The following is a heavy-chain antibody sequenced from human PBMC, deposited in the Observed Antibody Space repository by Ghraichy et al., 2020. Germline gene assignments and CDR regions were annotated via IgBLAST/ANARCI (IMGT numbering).Heavy chain of an antibody. CDR1: GYTLTTYG. D-gene: IGHD3-3*01. CDR2: ISVYDGKT. V-gene: IGHV1-18*04. J-gene: IGHJ6*03. CDR3: ARSQVGYYYMDV. Sequence: ASVKVSCEASGYTLTTYGFSWVRQAPGQGLEWMGWISVYDGKTNYARKFQDRVTMTTDTSTGTAYMELRSLRSDDTAVYYWARSQVGYYYMDVWGRGTTVTVSS.